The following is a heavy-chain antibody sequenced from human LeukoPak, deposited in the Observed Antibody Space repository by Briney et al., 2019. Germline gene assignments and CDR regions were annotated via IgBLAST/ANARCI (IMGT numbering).Heavy chain of an antibody. CDR1: GYTFTGYY. CDR3: ARASVVVVAATDY. J-gene: IGHJ4*02. V-gene: IGHV1-2*02. D-gene: IGHD2-15*01. CDR2: INPNSGGT. Sequence: ALVKVSCKASGYTFTGYYMHWVRQAPGQGLEWMGWINPNSGGTNYAQKFQGRVTMTRDTSISTAYMELSRLRSDDTAVYYCARASVVVVAATDYWGQGTLVTVSS.